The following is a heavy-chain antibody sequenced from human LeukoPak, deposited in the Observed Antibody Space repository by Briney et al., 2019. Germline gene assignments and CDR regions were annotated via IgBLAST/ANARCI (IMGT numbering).Heavy chain of an antibody. V-gene: IGHV3-74*01. J-gene: IGHJ4*02. CDR2: INSDGSST. CDR3: ARTPHYGDQRRYYFDY. Sequence: GGSLRLSCAASGFTFSSYWMHWVRQAPGKGLVWVSRINSDGSSTSYADSVKGRFTISRDNAKNSLYLQMNSLRAEDTALYYCARTPHYGDQRRYYFDYWGQGTLVTVSS. D-gene: IGHD4-17*01. CDR1: GFTFSSYW.